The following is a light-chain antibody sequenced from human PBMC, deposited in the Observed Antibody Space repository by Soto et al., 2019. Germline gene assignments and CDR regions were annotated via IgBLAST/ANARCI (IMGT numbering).Light chain of an antibody. CDR1: TSNIGNNP. V-gene: IGLV1-44*01. J-gene: IGLJ1*01. Sequence: QSVLTQPPSASATPGQRVTISCSGGTSNIGNNPVNWYQQFPGAAPKVVIYGNDQRPSCVPDRFSGSKSATYASLAITGLQSEDEADDYCATWDDSLNGYVFGAGTKVTVL. CDR2: GND. CDR3: ATWDDSLNGYV.